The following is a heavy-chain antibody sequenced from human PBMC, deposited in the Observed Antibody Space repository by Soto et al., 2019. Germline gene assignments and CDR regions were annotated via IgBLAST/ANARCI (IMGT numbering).Heavy chain of an antibody. V-gene: IGHV3-30-3*01. Sequence: QVQLVESGGGVVQPGRSLRLSCAASGFTFSNYAMHWVRQAPGKGLEWVAVISYDGSNKYYADSVKGRFTISRDNSKNTLYLQMNSLRAEDTAVYYCARDYRSIAVAGTGYWGQGTLVTVSS. CDR2: ISYDGSNK. CDR1: GFTFSNYA. J-gene: IGHJ4*02. D-gene: IGHD6-19*01. CDR3: ARDYRSIAVAGTGY.